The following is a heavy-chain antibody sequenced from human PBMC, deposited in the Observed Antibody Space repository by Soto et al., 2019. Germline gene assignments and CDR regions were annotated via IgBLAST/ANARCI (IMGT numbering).Heavy chain of an antibody. J-gene: IGHJ6*02. Sequence: EVQVLESGGGSVQPGGSLGFSGAAFGFPFSSFARNWVPQPPGKGLEWVLGIRGSGGGTYYADSVRGRFTSSSDDSRNMLYLEINTLRGEDTAVYYCAKASGRVHYGMHVWGQGTTVTVSS. CDR3: AKASGRVHYGMHV. CDR1: GFPFSSFA. D-gene: IGHD3-10*01. CDR2: IRGSGGGT. V-gene: IGHV3-23*01.